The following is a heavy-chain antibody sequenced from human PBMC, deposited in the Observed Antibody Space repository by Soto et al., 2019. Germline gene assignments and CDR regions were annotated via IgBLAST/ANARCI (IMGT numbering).Heavy chain of an antibody. CDR3: TNDIGGLGSSYNYYGMDV. Sequence: GGSLRLSCAASGFTFSSYSMNWVRQAPGKGLEWVSRISWNGGNIDYVDAVKARFTISRDNTKNFLYLQMNSLTHEDRAVYYCTNDIGGLGSSYNYYGMDVWGQGTSATVS. J-gene: IGHJ6*02. CDR1: GFTFSSYS. V-gene: IGHV3-21*04. D-gene: IGHD3-9*01. CDR2: ISWNGGNI.